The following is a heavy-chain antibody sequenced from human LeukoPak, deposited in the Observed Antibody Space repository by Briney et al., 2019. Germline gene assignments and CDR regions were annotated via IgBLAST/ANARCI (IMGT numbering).Heavy chain of an antibody. CDR1: GFTFSSYW. V-gene: IGHV3-7*01. CDR3: ARDRLGGLGAFDI. D-gene: IGHD3-9*01. CDR2: IKHDGSEK. Sequence: GGSLRLSCAASGFTFSSYWMSWVRQAPGKGLEWVANIKHDGSEKYYVDSVKGRFTISRDNAKNSLYLQMNSLRAEDTAVYYCARDRLGGLGAFDIWGQGTMVTVSS. J-gene: IGHJ3*02.